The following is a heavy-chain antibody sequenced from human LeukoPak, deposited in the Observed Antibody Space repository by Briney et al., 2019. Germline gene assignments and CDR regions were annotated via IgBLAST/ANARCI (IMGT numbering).Heavy chain of an antibody. CDR2: ISNNGGYT. J-gene: IGHJ4*02. V-gene: IGHV3-23*01. D-gene: IGHD2-15*01. CDR3: AKQLGYCSDGSCYFPY. CDR1: GFSFSSSA. Sequence: GGSLRLSCAASGFSFSSSAMSWVRQAPGKGLEWVSAISNNGGYTYYADSVQGRFTISRDNSKSTLYLQMNSLRAEDTAVYYCAKQLGYCSDGSCYFPYWGQGTLVTVSS.